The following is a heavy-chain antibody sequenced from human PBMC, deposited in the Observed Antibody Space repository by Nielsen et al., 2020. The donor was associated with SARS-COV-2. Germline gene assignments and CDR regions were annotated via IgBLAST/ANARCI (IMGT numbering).Heavy chain of an antibody. CDR3: AREHFVGGLGIVVVISTILDY. V-gene: IGHV1-46*01. D-gene: IGHD3-22*01. CDR1: GYTFTSYC. CDR2: INPSGGST. J-gene: IGHJ4*02. Sequence: ASVKVSCKASGYTFTSYCMHWVRQAPGQGLEWMGIINPSGGSTSYAQKFQGRVTMTRDTSTSTVYMELSSLRSEDTAVYYCAREHFVGGLGIVVVISTILDYWGQGTLVTVSS.